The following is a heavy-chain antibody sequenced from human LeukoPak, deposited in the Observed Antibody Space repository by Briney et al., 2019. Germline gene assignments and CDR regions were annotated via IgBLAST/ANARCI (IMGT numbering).Heavy chain of an antibody. CDR3: ARALGDSSSWYAFDI. J-gene: IGHJ3*02. Sequence: SVKVSCKASGGTFSSYAISWVRQAPGQGLEWMGGIIPIFGTANYAQKFRGRVTITADESTSTAYMELSSLRSEDTAVYYCARALGDSSSWYAFDIWAQGTMVIVS. CDR1: GGTFSSYA. CDR2: IIPIFGTA. D-gene: IGHD6-13*01. V-gene: IGHV1-69*01.